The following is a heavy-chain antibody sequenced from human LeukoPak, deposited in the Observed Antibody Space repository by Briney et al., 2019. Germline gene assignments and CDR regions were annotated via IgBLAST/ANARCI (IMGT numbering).Heavy chain of an antibody. D-gene: IGHD6-19*01. Sequence: GGSLRLSCAASGFTFRSYEMNWVRQAPGKGLEWVSFISISGSTIYYADSVKGRFTISRDNAKNSLYLQMNSLRAEDTAVYYCARTVAGLPLDAIDVWGQGTMVTVSS. CDR1: GFTFRSYE. J-gene: IGHJ3*01. CDR2: ISISGSTI. CDR3: ARTVAGLPLDAIDV. V-gene: IGHV3-48*03.